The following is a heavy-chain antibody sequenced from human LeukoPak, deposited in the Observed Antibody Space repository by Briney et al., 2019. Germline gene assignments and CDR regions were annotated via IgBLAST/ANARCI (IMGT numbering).Heavy chain of an antibody. CDR3: ARDSGSLDY. J-gene: IGHJ4*02. CDR1: GFTFSDHY. CDR2: IRNKANSYTT. Sequence: PGGSLRLSCAASGFTFSDHYMDWVRQAPGKGLERVGRIRNKANSYTTEYAASVKGRFTISRDDSNKSVYLQMNSLKTEDTAVYYCARDSGSLDYWGQGTQVTVSS. V-gene: IGHV3-72*01. D-gene: IGHD3-10*01.